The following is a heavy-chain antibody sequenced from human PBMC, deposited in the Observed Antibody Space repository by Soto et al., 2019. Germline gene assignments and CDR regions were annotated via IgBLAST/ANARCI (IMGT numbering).Heavy chain of an antibody. CDR3: ARGLDGYDSNSYYYYYYGMDV. J-gene: IGHJ6*02. CDR1: GGTFSSDA. CDR2: IIPLFGTA. D-gene: IGHD3-22*01. V-gene: IGHV1-69*01. Sequence: QVQLVQSGAEVKKPGSSVKFSCKASGGTFSSDAISWVRPAPGQGLEWMGGIIPLFGTANYAQKFQGRVTITADESTSPAYMEMSSLRSEDTAVYYCARGLDGYDSNSYYYYYYGMDVWGQGTTVTVSS.